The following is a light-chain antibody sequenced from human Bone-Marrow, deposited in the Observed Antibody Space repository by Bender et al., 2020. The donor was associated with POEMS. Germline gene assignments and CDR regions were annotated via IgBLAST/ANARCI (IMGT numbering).Light chain of an antibody. Sequence: QSALTQPASVSGSPGQSITISCTGTSSDVGSYNLVSWYQQYPGRAPKLMIYEGSKRPSGVSNRFSGSKSGSTASLTISGLQAEDEADYYCCSCAGSSTLYVFGTGTKVTVL. CDR1: SSDVGSYNL. CDR2: EGS. CDR3: CSCAGSSTLYV. J-gene: IGLJ1*01. V-gene: IGLV2-23*01.